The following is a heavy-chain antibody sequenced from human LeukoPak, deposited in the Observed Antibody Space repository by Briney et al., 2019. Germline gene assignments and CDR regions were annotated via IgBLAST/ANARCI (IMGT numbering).Heavy chain of an antibody. J-gene: IGHJ4*02. CDR2: IHSSSETI. V-gene: IGHV3-48*04. Sequence: GGSLRLSCEASGFSISLYTMNWVRQAPGKGLEWVSYIHSSSETIYYGDSVKGRFTISRDNGKNSLYLQMNSLRAEDTAVYYCAPLGVAAAGTSKYPWGQGTLVTVSS. CDR1: GFSISLYT. CDR3: APLGVAAAGTSKYP. D-gene: IGHD6-13*01.